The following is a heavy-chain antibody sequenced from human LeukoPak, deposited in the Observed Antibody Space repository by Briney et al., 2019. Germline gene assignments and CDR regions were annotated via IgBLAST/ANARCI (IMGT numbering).Heavy chain of an antibody. CDR3: ARDHNWNHLVY. D-gene: IGHD1-20*01. J-gene: IGHJ4*02. V-gene: IGHV1-18*01. Sequence: ASVKVSCKASGYSFINSGISWVRQAPGQGLEWMGWISTYNANTKYAQNLQGRVTMTTDTSTSTACMELRGLRSDDTAVYYCARDHNWNHLVYWGQGTLVTVSS. CDR2: ISTYNANT. CDR1: GYSFINSG.